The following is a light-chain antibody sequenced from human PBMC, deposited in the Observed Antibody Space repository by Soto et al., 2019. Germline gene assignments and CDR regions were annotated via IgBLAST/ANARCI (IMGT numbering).Light chain of an antibody. V-gene: IGKV3-20*01. Sequence: DIVLSQSPGTLSLSPGERATLSCRASQSVSSNYLAWYQQKPGQAPRLLIYDASSRATGIPDRFSGSGSGTDFTLTISRLEPEHFAVYYCQQHGSLPLTFGGGTKVDIK. CDR1: QSVSSNY. CDR3: QQHGSLPLT. J-gene: IGKJ4*01. CDR2: DAS.